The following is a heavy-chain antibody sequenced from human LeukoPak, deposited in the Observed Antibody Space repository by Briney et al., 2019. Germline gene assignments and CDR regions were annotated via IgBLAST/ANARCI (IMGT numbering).Heavy chain of an antibody. Sequence: ASVKVSCKASGYTFTGYYMHWVRQAPGQGLEWMGWINPNSGGTNYAQKFQGRVTMTRDTSISTAYMELSRLRSDDTAVYYCARGFCSGGSCYPFDYWGPGTLVTVSS. D-gene: IGHD2-15*01. V-gene: IGHV1-2*02. J-gene: IGHJ4*02. CDR1: GYTFTGYY. CDR3: ARGFCSGGSCYPFDY. CDR2: INPNSGGT.